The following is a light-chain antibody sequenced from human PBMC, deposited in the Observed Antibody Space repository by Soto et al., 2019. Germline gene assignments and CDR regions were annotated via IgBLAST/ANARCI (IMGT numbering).Light chain of an antibody. J-gene: IGKJ1*01. V-gene: IGKV2-24*01. CDR3: VQATHFPWT. CDR2: HVS. CDR1: ESLLHSNGNTY. Sequence: EIVLPQAPLSSPVTLGQPASISCTSSESLLHSNGNTYLSWLHQRPGQPPRLLIYHVSSRFSGIPDRFSGSGGGRHFTLRISRVEAEDVGVYYCVQATHFPWTFGQGTRVEV.